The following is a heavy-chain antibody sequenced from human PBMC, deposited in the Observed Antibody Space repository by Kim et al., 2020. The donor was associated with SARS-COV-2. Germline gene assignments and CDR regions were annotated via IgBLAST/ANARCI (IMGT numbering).Heavy chain of an antibody. J-gene: IGHJ4*02. CDR3: TKGGGASTYSQSAS. Sequence: ASVKVSCKASGYIFSGYFLHWVRQAPGQGLEWMGGIHPNSGATSYAHKFQGRVTMTRDMSINTAYMDLSGLRSDDTAVYYCTKGGGASTYSQSASWGQGTLVIVSS. CDR1: GYIFSGYF. V-gene: IGHV1-2*02. D-gene: IGHD2-15*01. CDR2: IHPNSGAT.